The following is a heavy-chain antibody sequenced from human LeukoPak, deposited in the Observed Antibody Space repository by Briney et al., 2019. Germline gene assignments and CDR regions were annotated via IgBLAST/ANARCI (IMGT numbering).Heavy chain of an antibody. Sequence: SETLSLTCAVYGGSFSGYYWSWIRQPPGKGREWIGEINHSGSTNYNPSLKSRVTISVETSKNQFSLKLSSVTAADTAVYYCARRGVAWKETYYYGSGSYYNIWGQGTMVTVSS. CDR1: GGSFSGYY. D-gene: IGHD3-10*01. CDR3: ARRGVAWKETYYYGSGSYYNI. CDR2: INHSGST. J-gene: IGHJ3*02. V-gene: IGHV4-34*01.